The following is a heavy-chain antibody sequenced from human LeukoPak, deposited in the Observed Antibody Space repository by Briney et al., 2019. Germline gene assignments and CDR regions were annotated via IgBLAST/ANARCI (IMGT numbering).Heavy chain of an antibody. CDR3: TRESADLKFFDF. Sequence: GASVEVSCKASGYTFIRHYMHWVRQAPGQGLEWLGQINPSGSSTGYAQKFQGRVTLTRDTSTSTLYLALSSLRSEDTAVYYCTRESADLKFFDFWGQGTLVTVSS. V-gene: IGHV1-46*01. CDR2: INPSGSST. J-gene: IGHJ4*02. CDR1: GYTFIRHY.